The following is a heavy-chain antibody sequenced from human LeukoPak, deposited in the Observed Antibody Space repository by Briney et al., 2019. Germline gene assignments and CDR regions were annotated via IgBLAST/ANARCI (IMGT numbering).Heavy chain of an antibody. D-gene: IGHD2/OR15-2a*01. CDR3: ARSYFSVGAFDI. Sequence: PSETLSLTCGVSGYSIRTGYYWGWVRQPPGKDLEWIGSVYHSGSTYYNPSLKSRVNILVDTSKNQFSLSLTPVTAADTAVYYCARSYFSVGAFDIWGQGTMVTVSS. V-gene: IGHV4-38-2*01. CDR2: VYHSGST. J-gene: IGHJ3*02. CDR1: GYSIRTGYY.